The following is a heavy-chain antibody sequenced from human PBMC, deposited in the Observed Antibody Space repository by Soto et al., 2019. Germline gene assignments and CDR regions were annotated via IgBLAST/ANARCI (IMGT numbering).Heavy chain of an antibody. Sequence: ASVKVSCKASGYTFTSYYRHWVRQAPGQGLEWMGIINPSGGSTSYAQKFQGRVTMTRDTSTSTVYMELSSLRSEDTAVYYCARDRMVVTVIRPYGMDVRREGTTVTVSS. CDR3: ARDRMVVTVIRPYGMDV. J-gene: IGHJ6*02. CDR1: GYTFTSYY. D-gene: IGHD2-21*02. V-gene: IGHV1-46*01. CDR2: INPSGGST.